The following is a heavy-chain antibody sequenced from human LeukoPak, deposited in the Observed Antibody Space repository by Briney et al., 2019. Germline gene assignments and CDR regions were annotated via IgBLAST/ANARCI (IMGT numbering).Heavy chain of an antibody. J-gene: IGHJ4*02. CDR3: ARPQYYDFWSGYCPFDY. Sequence: ASVKVSCKVSGYTLTELSMHWVRQAPGKGLEWIGGFDPEDGETIYAQKFQGRVTMTEDTSTDTAYMELSSLRSEDTAVYYCARPQYYDFWSGYCPFDYWGQGTLVTVSS. CDR2: FDPEDGET. CDR1: GYTLTELS. V-gene: IGHV1-24*01. D-gene: IGHD3-3*01.